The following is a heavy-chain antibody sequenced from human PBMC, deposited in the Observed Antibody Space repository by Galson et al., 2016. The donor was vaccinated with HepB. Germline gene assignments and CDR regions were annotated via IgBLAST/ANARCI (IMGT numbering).Heavy chain of an antibody. Sequence: ETLSLTCTVSGASVSSNYFWGWIRQPPGKGLEWIGIISYSGAIHYSPTLQSRVSMSIDTSKNQFSLRLSSVTAADTSVYYCARSSWSRNGYFDYWGQGALVTVSS. D-gene: IGHD1-26*01. CDR3: ARSSWSRNGYFDY. CDR1: GASVSSNYF. J-gene: IGHJ4*02. CDR2: ISYSGAI. V-gene: IGHV4-39*01.